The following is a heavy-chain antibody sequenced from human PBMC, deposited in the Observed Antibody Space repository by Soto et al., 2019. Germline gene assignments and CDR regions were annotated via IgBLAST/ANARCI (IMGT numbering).Heavy chain of an antibody. CDR1: GGSVNSGNYY. CDR3: ARVERGTATTVVDAFDI. D-gene: IGHD1-1*01. V-gene: IGHV4-34*01. J-gene: IGHJ3*02. CDR2: MSHSGGT. Sequence: SETLSLTCAVYGGSVNSGNYYWSWIRQPPGKGLEWIGEMSHSGGTHFNPSLKSRVTISVDTSKNQFSLKMSSVTAADTALYYCARVERGTATTVVDAFDIWGPGTLVTVS.